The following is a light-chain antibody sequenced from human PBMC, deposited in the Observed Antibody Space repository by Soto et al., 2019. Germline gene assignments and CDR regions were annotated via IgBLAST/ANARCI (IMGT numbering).Light chain of an antibody. CDR2: DAS. V-gene: IGKV3-11*01. CDR1: QSVSSY. CDR3: QQRGNCPRWPP. J-gene: IGKJ4*01. Sequence: EIVLTQSPATLSLSPGERATLSCRASQSVSSYLAWYQQKPGQAPRLLIYDASNRATGIPARFSGSGSGTAFSLTIGGVGPEDFSFYYGQQRGNCPRWPPFG.